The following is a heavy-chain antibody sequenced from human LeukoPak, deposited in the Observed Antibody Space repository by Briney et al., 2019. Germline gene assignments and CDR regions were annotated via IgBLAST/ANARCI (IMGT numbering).Heavy chain of an antibody. Sequence: PGGSLRLSCAASGFTFSSYSMNWVRQAPGKGLEWVSSISSSSSYIYYADSVKGRFTISRDNAKNSLYLQMNSLRAEDTAAYYCARDFGDGYYGGYWGQGTLVTVSS. V-gene: IGHV3-21*01. J-gene: IGHJ4*02. CDR1: GFTFSSYS. CDR2: ISSSSSYI. D-gene: IGHD4-17*01. CDR3: ARDFGDGYYGGY.